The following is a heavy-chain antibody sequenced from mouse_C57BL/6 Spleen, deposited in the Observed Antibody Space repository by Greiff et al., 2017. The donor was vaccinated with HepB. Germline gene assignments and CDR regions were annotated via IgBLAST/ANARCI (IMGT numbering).Heavy chain of an antibody. CDR3: ARGPHDGPFAY. D-gene: IGHD2-3*01. V-gene: IGHV1-26*01. J-gene: IGHJ3*01. CDR1: GYTFTDYY. CDR2: INPNNGGT. Sequence: EVQLQQSGPELVKPGASVKISCKASGYTFTDYYMNWVKQSHGKSLEWIGDINPNNGGTSYNQKFKGKATLTVDKSSSTAYMELRSLTSEDSAVYYCARGPHDGPFAYWGQGTLVTVSA.